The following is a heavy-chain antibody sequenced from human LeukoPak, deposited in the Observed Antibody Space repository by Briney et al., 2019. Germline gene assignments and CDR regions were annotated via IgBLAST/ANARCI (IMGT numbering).Heavy chain of an antibody. CDR2: IGGGGRDT. CDR1: GFTFSTYA. CDR3: AKNRGANYYNYYMDG. J-gene: IGHJ6*03. V-gene: IGHV3-23*01. D-gene: IGHD4/OR15-4a*01. Sequence: GGSLRLSCAASGFTFSTYAMSWVRQAPGKGLEWLSTIGGGGRDTFYADSVKGRFTVSRDNSKNTLYLQMSSLTAEDTAIYFCAKNRGANYYNYYMDGWGKGTTVTASS.